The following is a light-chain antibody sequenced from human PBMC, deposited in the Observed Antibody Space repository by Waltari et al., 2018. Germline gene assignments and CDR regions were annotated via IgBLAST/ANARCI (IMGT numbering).Light chain of an antibody. V-gene: IGLV2-23*02. CDR1: SSDVGGYNY. CDR2: DVS. CDR3: CSYAGSSTHVL. Sequence: QSALTQPAPVSGSPGQSITISCTGTSSDVGGYNYVSWYQQYPDKAPKLMIYDVSKRPSCVSHRVSGSKSGNTASLTISGLQAEDEADYYCCSYAGSSTHVLFGGGTKLTVL. J-gene: IGLJ2*01.